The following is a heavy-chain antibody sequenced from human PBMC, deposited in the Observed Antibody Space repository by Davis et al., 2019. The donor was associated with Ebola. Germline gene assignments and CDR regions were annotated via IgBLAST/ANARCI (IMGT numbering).Heavy chain of an antibody. Sequence: MPSETLSLTCTVSGGSISSSSYYWGWIRQPPGKGLEWIGSIYYSGSTYYNPSLKSRVTISVDTSKNQFSLKLSSVTAADTAVYYCARDQSPIRLRGGYYYYYGMDVWGQGTTVTVSS. V-gene: IGHV4-39*07. D-gene: IGHD5-12*01. CDR2: IYYSGST. J-gene: IGHJ6*02. CDR3: ARDQSPIRLRGGYYYYYGMDV. CDR1: GGSISSSSYY.